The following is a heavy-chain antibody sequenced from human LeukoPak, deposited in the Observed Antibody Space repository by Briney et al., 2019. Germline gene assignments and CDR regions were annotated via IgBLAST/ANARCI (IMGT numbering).Heavy chain of an antibody. V-gene: IGHV4-59*01. J-gene: IGHJ4*02. D-gene: IGHD6-13*01. CDR1: GGSISSYY. Sequence: PSETLSLTCTVSGGSISSYYWSWIRQPPGKGLEWIGYIYYSGSTNYNPSLKSRVTISVDTSKNQFSLKLSSVTAADTAVYYCARGYSSSWPDYWGQGTLVTVSS. CDR2: IYYSGST. CDR3: ARGYSSSWPDY.